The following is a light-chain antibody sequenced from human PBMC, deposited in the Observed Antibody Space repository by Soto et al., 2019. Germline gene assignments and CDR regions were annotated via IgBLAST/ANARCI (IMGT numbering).Light chain of an antibody. CDR2: DTS. CDR3: LLFYDGVAV. V-gene: IGLV7-46*01. J-gene: IGLJ7*01. Sequence: QAVVTQEPSLTVSPGGTVTLTCGSTTGDVTNGRWPYWFQQRPGQVPRTLIHDTSNKHTWTPARFSGSLLGGKAALTLSGAQPEDEAAYYCLLFYDGVAVFGGGTQLTVL. CDR1: TGDVTNGRW.